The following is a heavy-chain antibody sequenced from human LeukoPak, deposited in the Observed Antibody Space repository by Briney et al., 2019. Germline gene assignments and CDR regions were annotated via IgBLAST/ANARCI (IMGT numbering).Heavy chain of an antibody. J-gene: IGHJ5*02. CDR3: ARGALYDILTGYSAYPNWFDP. CDR1: GYTFGAYY. CDR2: IIPIFGTA. V-gene: IGHV1-69*06. D-gene: IGHD3-9*01. Sequence: ASVKVSCKASGYTFGAYYMYWVRQAPGQGLEWMGGIIPIFGTANYAQKSQGRVTITADKSTSTAYMELSRLRSDDTAVYYCARGALYDILTGYSAYPNWFDPWGQGTLVTVSS.